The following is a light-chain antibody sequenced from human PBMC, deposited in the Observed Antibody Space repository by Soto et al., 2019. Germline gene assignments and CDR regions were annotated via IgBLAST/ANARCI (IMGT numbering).Light chain of an antibody. Sequence: EIVLTQSPGTLSLSPGEGATLSCRASQSVSSNYLGWYQQKPGQAPRPLIYGASTRATGIPDRFSGGGSGTDFTLTISRLEPEDFAVYYCLHYTSSPWTFGQGTKVEIK. CDR2: GAS. CDR3: LHYTSSPWT. J-gene: IGKJ1*01. V-gene: IGKV3-20*01. CDR1: QSVSSNY.